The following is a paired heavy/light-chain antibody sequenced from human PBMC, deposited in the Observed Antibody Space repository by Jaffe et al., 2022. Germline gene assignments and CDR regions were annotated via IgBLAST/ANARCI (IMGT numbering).Light chain of an antibody. CDR2: EVT. J-gene: IGLJ1*01. CDR1: SSDVGSYNL. CDR3: CSYAGSSTGV. Sequence: QSALTQPASVSGSPGQSITISCTGTSSDVGSYNLVSWYQQHPGKAPKLMIYEVTKRPSGVSNRFSGSKSGNTASLTISGLQAEDEADYYCCSYAGSSTGVFGTGTKVTVL. V-gene: IGLV2-23*02.
Heavy chain of an antibody. D-gene: IGHD2-2*01. V-gene: IGHV4-38-2*02. Sequence: QVQLQESGPGLVKPSETLSLTCAVSYYSISSSYYWGWIRQPPGKGLEWIGSIYHSGSTYYNPSLKSRVTISVDTSNNQLSLKVTSVTAADTAMYYCAREMSDRTSFSFESWGQGTLVTVSS. CDR2: IYHSGST. CDR3: AREMSDRTSFSFES. CDR1: YYSISSSYY. J-gene: IGHJ4*02.